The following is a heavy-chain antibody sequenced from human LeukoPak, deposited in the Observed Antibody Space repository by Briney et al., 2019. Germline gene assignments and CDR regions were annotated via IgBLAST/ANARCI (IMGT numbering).Heavy chain of an antibody. CDR2: IYSGGST. CDR1: GFTVSSNY. V-gene: IGHV3-53*01. J-gene: IGHJ4*02. D-gene: IGHD3-10*01. CDR3: ARAPYSYGPVDY. Sequence: GGSLRLSCAASGFTVSSNYMSWVRQAPGKGLEWVSVIYSGGSTYYADSVKGRFTISRDNSKNTLYLQMNSLRAEDTAVYYCARAPYSYGPVDYWGQGTLVTVSS.